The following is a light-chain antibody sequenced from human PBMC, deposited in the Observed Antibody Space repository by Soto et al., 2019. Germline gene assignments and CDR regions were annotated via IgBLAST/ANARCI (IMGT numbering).Light chain of an antibody. Sequence: EIVLTQSPGTLSLSPVERATLSCRASQSVSSSYLAWYQQRPGQPPRLLIFDASRRATGIPDRFSGSGSGTDFSLTISRLEPEDFAVYYCQQYGGSPWTFGQGTKVDI. V-gene: IGKV3-20*01. CDR3: QQYGGSPWT. CDR2: DAS. J-gene: IGKJ1*01. CDR1: QSVSSSY.